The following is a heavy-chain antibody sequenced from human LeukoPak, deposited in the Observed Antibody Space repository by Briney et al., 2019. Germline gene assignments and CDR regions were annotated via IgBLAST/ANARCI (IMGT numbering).Heavy chain of an antibody. J-gene: IGHJ4*02. Sequence: SETLSLTCTVSGGSISSSSYYWGWIRQPPGKGLEWIGSIYYSGSTYYNPSLKSRVTISVDTSKNQFSLKLSSVTAADTAVYYCAGTTVTTYLPPNYWGQGTLVTVSS. V-gene: IGHV4-39*07. D-gene: IGHD4-17*01. CDR2: IYYSGST. CDR3: AGTTVTTYLPPNY. CDR1: GGSISSSSYY.